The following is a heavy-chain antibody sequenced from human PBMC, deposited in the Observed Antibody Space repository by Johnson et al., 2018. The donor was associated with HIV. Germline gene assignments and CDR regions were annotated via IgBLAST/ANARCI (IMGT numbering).Heavy chain of an antibody. D-gene: IGHD2-2*01. CDR2: IHYDESNK. Sequence: QMQLVESGGGVVQPRGSLRLSCAASRFTFSDYGMHWVRQAPGKGLEWVAFIHYDESNKYYADSVKGRFTISRDNSRNTLYLQMNSLRAEDTAVYYCAKVRGGVVPAAKEAFYIWGQGTMVTVSS. J-gene: IGHJ3*02. CDR1: RFTFSDYG. CDR3: AKVRGGVVPAAKEAFYI. V-gene: IGHV3-30*02.